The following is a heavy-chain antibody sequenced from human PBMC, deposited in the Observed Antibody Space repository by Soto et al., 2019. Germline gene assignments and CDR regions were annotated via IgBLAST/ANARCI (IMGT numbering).Heavy chain of an antibody. J-gene: IGHJ4*02. V-gene: IGHV1-24*01. D-gene: IGHD5-18*01. Sequence: ASVKVSCKVSGYTLTELSMHWVRQAPGKGLEWMGGFDPEDGKTIYAQNFQGRVTMTEDSATDTAYMELSSLRSEDTAVYYCATDRGDGYSQHWGQGTLVTVSS. CDR2: FDPEDGKT. CDR3: ATDRGDGYSQH. CDR1: GYTLTELS.